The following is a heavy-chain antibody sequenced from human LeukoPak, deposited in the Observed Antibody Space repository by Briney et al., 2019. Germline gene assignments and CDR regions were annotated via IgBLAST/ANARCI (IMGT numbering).Heavy chain of an antibody. J-gene: IGHJ4*02. CDR3: AKASGYTYGYPFDY. D-gene: IGHD5-18*01. Sequence: GGSLRLSCAASGFTFSTYAMSWVRQAPGKGLEWVSTITISGGSTYYADSVKGRFTISRDNSKNTLHLQMNSLRAEDTALYYCAKASGYTYGYPFDYWGQGTLVTVSS. CDR1: GFTFSTYA. CDR2: ITISGGST. V-gene: IGHV3-23*01.